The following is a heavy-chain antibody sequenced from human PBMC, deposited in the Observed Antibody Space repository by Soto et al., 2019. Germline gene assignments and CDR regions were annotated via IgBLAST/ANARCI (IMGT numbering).Heavy chain of an antibody. D-gene: IGHD6-19*01. CDR1: SGSIRSSNW. Sequence: PSETLSLTCAVSSGSIRSSNWWSWVRQPPGKGLEWIGEIYHSGSTNYNPSLKSRVTISVDKSKNQFSLKLSSVTAADTAVYYCARSRASARSGYSSGRFDYWGQGTLVTVSS. V-gene: IGHV4-4*02. CDR3: ARSRASARSGYSSGRFDY. CDR2: IYHSGST. J-gene: IGHJ4*02.